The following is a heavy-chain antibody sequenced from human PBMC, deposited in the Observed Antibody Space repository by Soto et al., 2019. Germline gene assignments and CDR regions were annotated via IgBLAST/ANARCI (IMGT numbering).Heavy chain of an antibody. Sequence: PSETLSLTCAVYGGSFSGYYWSWIRQPPGKGLEWIGEINHSGSTNYNPSLKSRVTISVDTSKNQFSLKLSSVTAADTAVYYCARHPRIAAPAYYFDYWGQGTLVTVSS. CDR2: INHSGST. CDR3: ARHPRIAAPAYYFDY. D-gene: IGHD6-6*01. J-gene: IGHJ4*02. CDR1: GGSFSGYY. V-gene: IGHV4-34*01.